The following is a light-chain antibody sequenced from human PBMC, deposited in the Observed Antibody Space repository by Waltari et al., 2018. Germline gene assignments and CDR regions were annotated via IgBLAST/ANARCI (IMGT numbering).Light chain of an antibody. J-gene: IGLJ2*01. CDR3: CSYAGDRGL. V-gene: IGLV2-23*02. Sequence: QSALTQPASVSGSPGQSITVSCPGTSRAVGRYDYVSWYQQNPGKAPRLLIFDVRKRPSGVSSRFSGSKSGNTAYLTISGLQVEDESHYYCCSYAGDRGLFGGGTKVTV. CDR1: SRAVGRYDY. CDR2: DVR.